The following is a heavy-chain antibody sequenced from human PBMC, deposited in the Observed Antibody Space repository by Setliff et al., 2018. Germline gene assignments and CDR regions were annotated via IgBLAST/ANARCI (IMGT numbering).Heavy chain of an antibody. CDR1: GFTFSSYA. CDR3: ARDHVYGSQYYYYYYGMDV. D-gene: IGHD3-10*01. CDR2: ISGSGGST. Sequence: TGGSLRLSCAASGFTFSSYAMTWVRQAPGKGLEWVSAISGSGGSTYYADSVKGRFTISRDNSKNSLYLQMNSLRAEDTAVYYCARDHVYGSQYYYYYYGMDVWGQGTTVTVSS. J-gene: IGHJ6*02. V-gene: IGHV3-23*01.